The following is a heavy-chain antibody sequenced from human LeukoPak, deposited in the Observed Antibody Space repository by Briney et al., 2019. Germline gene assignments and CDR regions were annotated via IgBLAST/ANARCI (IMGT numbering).Heavy chain of an antibody. J-gene: IGHJ4*02. CDR3: ALLAVASDFDY. V-gene: IGHV3-48*03. CDR2: IGSSGTTI. Sequence: GGSLRLSCAVSGFPFSIYEMNWVRQAAGKGLEWVSNIGSSGTTIYYADSVKGRFSISRDNAKSPLYLQMNSLRVEDTAVYYCALLAVASDFDYWGQGALVTVSS. D-gene: IGHD6-19*01. CDR1: GFPFSIYE.